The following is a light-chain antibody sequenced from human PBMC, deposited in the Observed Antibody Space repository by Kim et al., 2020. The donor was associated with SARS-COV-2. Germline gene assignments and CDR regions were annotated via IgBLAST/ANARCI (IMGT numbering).Light chain of an antibody. CDR3: AAWDDSLSGVWV. CDR1: RSTIGTKY. J-gene: IGLJ3*02. Sequence: GLAISCSRSRSTIGTKYVYWYQRLPGAAPKVLIYNNNQRPPGVPDRVSGSNSGTSASLAISRLRAEDEADYYCAAWDDSLSGVWVFGGGTQLTVL. V-gene: IGLV1-47*02. CDR2: NNN.